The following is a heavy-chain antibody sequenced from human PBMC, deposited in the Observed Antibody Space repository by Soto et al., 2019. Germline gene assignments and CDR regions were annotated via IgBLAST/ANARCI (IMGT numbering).Heavy chain of an antibody. CDR2: ISSSSSYI. CDR3: ASDVVVPAAMLVRYFQH. J-gene: IGHJ1*01. CDR1: GFTFSSYS. Sequence: GGSLRLSCAASGFTFSSYSMNWVRQAPGKGLEWVSSISSSSSYIYYADSVKGRFTISRDNAKNSLYLQMNSLRAEDTAVYYCASDVVVPAAMLVRYFQHWGQGTLVTVSS. V-gene: IGHV3-21*01. D-gene: IGHD2-2*01.